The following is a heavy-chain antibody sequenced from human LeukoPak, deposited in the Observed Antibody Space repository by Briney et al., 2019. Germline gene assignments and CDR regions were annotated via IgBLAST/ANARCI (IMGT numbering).Heavy chain of an antibody. CDR1: GFTLSSYA. V-gene: IGHV3-30*04. D-gene: IGHD3-10*01. CDR2: ISYDGSNK. J-gene: IGHJ4*02. Sequence: GGSLRLSCAASGFTLSSYAMHWVRQAPGKGLEWVAVISYDGSNKYYADSVKGRFTISRDNSKNTLYLQMNSLRAEDTAVYYCARAQAVRGVVLGNFEYWGQGTLVTVSS. CDR3: ARAQAVRGVVLGNFEY.